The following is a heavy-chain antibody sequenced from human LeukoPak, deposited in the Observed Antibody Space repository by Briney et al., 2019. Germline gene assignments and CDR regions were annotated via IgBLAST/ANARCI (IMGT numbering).Heavy chain of an antibody. CDR3: ARSWGGDYALNS. CDR1: GGSISSGDYY. D-gene: IGHD4-17*01. CDR2: IYYSENT. V-gene: IGHV4-30-4*01. Sequence: SQTLSLTCTVSGGSISSGDYYWSWIRQPPGTGLEWIGYIYYSENTYYNPSLKGRVTMSVDTSKNQFSLKLSSVTAADTAVYYCARSWGGDYALNSWGQGTLVTVSS. J-gene: IGHJ4*02.